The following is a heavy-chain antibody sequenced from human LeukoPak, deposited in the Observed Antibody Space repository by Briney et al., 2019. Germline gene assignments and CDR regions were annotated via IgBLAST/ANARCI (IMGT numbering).Heavy chain of an antibody. CDR1: GFTFSNAW. J-gene: IGHJ4*02. V-gene: IGHV3-11*04. CDR2: ISSSGSTI. D-gene: IGHD6-13*01. CDR3: AKAFLIAAGGEGPYFDY. Sequence: PGGSLRLSCAASGFTFSNAWMSWVRQAPGKGLEWVSYISSSGSTIYYADSVKGRFTISRDNAKNSLYLQMNSLRAEDTAVYYCAKAFLIAAGGEGPYFDYWGQGTLVTVSS.